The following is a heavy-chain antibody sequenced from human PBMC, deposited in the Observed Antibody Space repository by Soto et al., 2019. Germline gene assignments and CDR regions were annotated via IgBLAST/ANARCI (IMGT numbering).Heavy chain of an antibody. J-gene: IGHJ6*02. Sequence: QVQLVQSGGEGKKPGASVKVSCKGSGDSFTRYGISWVRQAPGQGLEWMGWISAYNGDTNYAQKVQGRVTMTTDTSTKTAYMELTSLRSDDTAVYYCARVGRSTKNNYYGMDVWGRGTTVFVSS. V-gene: IGHV1-18*01. D-gene: IGHD1-26*01. CDR1: GDSFTRYG. CDR3: ARVGRSTKNNYYGMDV. CDR2: ISAYNGDT.